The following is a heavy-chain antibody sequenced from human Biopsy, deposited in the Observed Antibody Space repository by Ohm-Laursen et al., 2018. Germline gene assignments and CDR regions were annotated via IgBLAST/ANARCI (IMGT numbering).Heavy chain of an antibody. Sequence: SETLSLTCAVSGDSLTSGPENWIWIRQSPGQGLDYIGFIYSGGNTSSIPSLKNRFTMSVDTSKNQFYLKLYSVTAADTAVYYCARVGAGAPCIDYFDYWGQGALVTVSS. CDR1: GDSLTSGPEN. J-gene: IGHJ4*02. CDR2: IYSGGNT. CDR3: ARVGAGAPCIDYFDY. V-gene: IGHV4-61*01. D-gene: IGHD1-26*01.